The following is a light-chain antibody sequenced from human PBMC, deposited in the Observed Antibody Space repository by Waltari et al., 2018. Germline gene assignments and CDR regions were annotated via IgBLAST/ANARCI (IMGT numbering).Light chain of an antibody. V-gene: IGKV1-5*03. CDR1: QSIDIW. CDR2: KSS. Sequence: DLQMTQSPSALSASLGDRVTITCRASQSIDIWLAWYQQKPGKPPKNLIYKSSILQSGVPSRFSGSGSGTEFTLTIANLQPDDSAVYYCQQYDYYRTFGQGTKVEV. CDR3: QQYDYYRT. J-gene: IGKJ1*01.